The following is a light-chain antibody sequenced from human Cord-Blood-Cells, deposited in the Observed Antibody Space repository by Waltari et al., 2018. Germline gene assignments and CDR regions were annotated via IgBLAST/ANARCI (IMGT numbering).Light chain of an antibody. CDR1: QSISSY. V-gene: IGKV1-39*01. CDR3: QQSYSTLFT. J-gene: IGKJ3*01. Sequence: DIQMTQSPSSLSASVGDRVTITCRASQSISSYLNWYQQKPGKVPKLLIYAASSLQSGVPSSFSGSGSGTDFTLTISSLQPEDFATYYCQQSYSTLFTFGPGTKVDIK. CDR2: AAS.